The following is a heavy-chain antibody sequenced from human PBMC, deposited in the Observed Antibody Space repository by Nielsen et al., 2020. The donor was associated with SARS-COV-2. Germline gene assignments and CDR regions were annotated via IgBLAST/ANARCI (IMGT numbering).Heavy chain of an antibody. CDR1: GYTFTSYA. Sequence: ASVKVSCKASGYTFTSYAMHWVRQAPGQRLEWMGWINAGNGNTKYSQKFQGRVTITRDTSASTAYMELSSLRSEDTAVYYCARDRERELAALDIWGQGTMVTVSS. V-gene: IGHV1-3*01. D-gene: IGHD1-26*01. J-gene: IGHJ3*02. CDR3: ARDRERELAALDI. CDR2: INAGNGNT.